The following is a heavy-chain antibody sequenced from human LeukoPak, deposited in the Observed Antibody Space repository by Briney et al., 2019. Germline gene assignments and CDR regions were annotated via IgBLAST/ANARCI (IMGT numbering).Heavy chain of an antibody. J-gene: IGHJ4*02. CDR1: GGSFSAYY. CDR2: INHSGGT. V-gene: IGHV4-34*01. CDR3: ARLPCGGVATIFSYYFDY. D-gene: IGHD5-12*01. Sequence: SETLSLTCAVYGGSFSAYYWSWVRQPPGKGLEWIGEINHSGGTNYNPSLKSRATISVDTSKNQFSLRLTSVTAADTAVYYCARLPCGGVATIFSYYFDYWGQGTLVTVSS.